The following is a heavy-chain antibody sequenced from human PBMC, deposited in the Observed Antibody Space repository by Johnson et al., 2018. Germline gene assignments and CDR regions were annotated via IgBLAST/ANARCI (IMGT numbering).Heavy chain of an antibody. D-gene: IGHD1-26*01. CDR3: AKDQKMYSGSYDAFDI. CDR1: GFTFSSYA. Sequence: VQLVESGGGLVQPGGSLRLSCAASGFTFSSYAMSWVRPAPGKGLEWVSAISGSGGSTYYADSVKGRFTISRDNSKNTLYLQMNSLRAEDTAVYYCAKDQKMYSGSYDAFDIWGQGTMVTVSS. V-gene: IGHV3-23*04. CDR2: ISGSGGST. J-gene: IGHJ3*02.